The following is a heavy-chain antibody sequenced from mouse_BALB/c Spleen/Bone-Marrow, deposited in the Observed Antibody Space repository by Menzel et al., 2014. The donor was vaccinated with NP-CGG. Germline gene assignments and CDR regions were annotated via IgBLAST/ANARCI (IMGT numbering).Heavy chain of an antibody. CDR3: ARYDGYSDY. J-gene: IGHJ2*01. D-gene: IGHD2-3*01. CDR2: INPGSGST. V-gene: IGHV1-54*01. Sequence: QVQLQQSGAELVRPGTSVKVSCKTSGYAFTDYLMEWLKQRPGQGLEWIGVINPGSGSTNYNEKFKDKATLTADKSSSTAYIQLSSLTSDDSAVYFCARYDGYSDYWGQGTTLTVSS. CDR1: GYAFTDYL.